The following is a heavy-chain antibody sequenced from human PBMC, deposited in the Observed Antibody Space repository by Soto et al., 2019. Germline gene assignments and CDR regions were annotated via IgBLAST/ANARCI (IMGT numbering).Heavy chain of an antibody. CDR3: ATGGYDILTGYYSIAKFDY. CDR2: IYYSGST. J-gene: IGHJ4*02. Sequence: SETLSLTCTVSGGSISSSSYYWGWIRQPPGKGLEWIGSIYYSGSTYYNPSLKSRVTISVDTSKNQFSLKLSSVTAADTAVYYCATGGYDILTGYYSIAKFDYWGQGTLVTVSS. V-gene: IGHV4-39*01. CDR1: GGSISSSSYY. D-gene: IGHD3-9*01.